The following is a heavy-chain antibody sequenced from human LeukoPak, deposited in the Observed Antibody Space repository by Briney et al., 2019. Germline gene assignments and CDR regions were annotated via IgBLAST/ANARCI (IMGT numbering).Heavy chain of an antibody. V-gene: IGHV3-21*01. CDR1: GFTFSSYS. CDR2: ISSSSSYI. CDR3: ARGDGATPPDVFDI. J-gene: IGHJ3*02. Sequence: PGGSLRLSCAASGFTFSSYSMNWVRQAPGKGLQWVSSISSSSSYIYYADSVKGRFTISRDNAKNSLYLQMNSLRGEDTAVYYCARGDGATPPDVFDIWGQGTMVTVSS. D-gene: IGHD3-10*01.